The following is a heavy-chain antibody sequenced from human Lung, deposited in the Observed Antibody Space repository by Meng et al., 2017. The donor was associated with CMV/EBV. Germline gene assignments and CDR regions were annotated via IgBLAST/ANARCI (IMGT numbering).Heavy chain of an antibody. CDR1: EFTFSDYY. Sequence: GGSLRLSCEASEFTFSDYYMSWIRQAPGRGLQCVSYISSSGRTTNYADSVQGRFTVSRDNAKNSLYLQMNSLRGEDTAVYYCAKVGEPPSRYNYAGYYFDHWGQGALVTVSS. CDR3: AKVGEPPSRYNYAGYYFDH. D-gene: IGHD5-18*01. J-gene: IGHJ4*02. V-gene: IGHV3-11*04. CDR2: ISSSGRTT.